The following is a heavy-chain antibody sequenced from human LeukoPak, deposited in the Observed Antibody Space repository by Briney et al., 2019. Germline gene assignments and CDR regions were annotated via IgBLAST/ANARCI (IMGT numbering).Heavy chain of an antibody. CDR1: GGAISSSSYY. Sequence: SETLSLTCTVSGGAISSSSYYWGWSRQPPGKELEWIGSIYYSGKTYPNPSLKSRVSISVDTSKNQFSLKLSSVTAADTAIYYCARHEAIYWSGGSCYRLRYFHPWGQGTLVTVSS. J-gene: IGHJ1*01. V-gene: IGHV4-39*01. CDR3: ARHEAIYWSGGSCYRLRYFHP. CDR2: IYYSGKT. D-gene: IGHD2-15*01.